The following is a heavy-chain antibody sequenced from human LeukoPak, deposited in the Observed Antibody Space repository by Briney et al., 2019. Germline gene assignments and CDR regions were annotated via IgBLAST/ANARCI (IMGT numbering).Heavy chain of an antibody. V-gene: IGHV4-59*01. CDR1: GGSISSYY. D-gene: IGHD1-20*01. Sequence: PGESLSLTCTVSGGSISSYYWSWIRQPPGKGLEWIWYICYSGSTNYNPSLKSRVTISVDTSKNQFSLKLSSVTAADTAVYYCARVGYNWNGGRAFDIWGQGTMVTVFS. J-gene: IGHJ3*02. CDR3: ARVGYNWNGGRAFDI. CDR2: ICYSGST.